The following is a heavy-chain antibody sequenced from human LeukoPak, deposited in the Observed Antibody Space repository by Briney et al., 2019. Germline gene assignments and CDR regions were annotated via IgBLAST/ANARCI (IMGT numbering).Heavy chain of an antibody. CDR2: IYYRGST. CDR3: ARGYCSGGSCYSYYYYYYMDV. CDR1: GGSISSSSYY. V-gene: IGHV4-39*07. Sequence: SETLSLTCTVSGGSISSSSYYWGWIRQPPGKGLEWIGSIYYRGSTYYNPSLKSRVTISVDTSKNQFSLKLSSVTAADAAVYYCARGYCSGGSCYSYYYYYYMDVWGKGTTVTISS. J-gene: IGHJ6*03. D-gene: IGHD2-15*01.